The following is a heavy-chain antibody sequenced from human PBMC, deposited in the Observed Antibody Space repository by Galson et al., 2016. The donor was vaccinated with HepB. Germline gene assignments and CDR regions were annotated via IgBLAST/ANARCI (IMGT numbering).Heavy chain of an antibody. Sequence: TLSLTCTVSGGFVDSGGYSWSWIRQDLGTGLEWLGSISYSSSKYYNPSVQRRVTVSLDTSQNQLSLNLRAVTAADTAVDFCARPRSGGVHAAFEIWGQGILVTVSS. J-gene: IGHJ3*02. V-gene: IGHV4-31*03. CDR2: ISYSSSK. D-gene: IGHD2-8*02. CDR3: ARPRSGGVHAAFEI. CDR1: GGFVDSGGYS.